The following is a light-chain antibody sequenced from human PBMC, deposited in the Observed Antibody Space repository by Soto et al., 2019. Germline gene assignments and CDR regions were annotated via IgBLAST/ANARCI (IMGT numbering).Light chain of an antibody. V-gene: IGKV3-11*01. CDR1: QSFSSY. Sequence: EIVLTQSPATLSLSPGERATLSCRASQSFSSYLAWYQQKPGQAPRLLIYDASKRATGIPARFSGRGSGTDFNLTLTSRGLEAFAVYYCQQRNNWPPVITFGQGTRLEIK. CDR3: QQRNNWPPVIT. J-gene: IGKJ5*01. CDR2: DAS.